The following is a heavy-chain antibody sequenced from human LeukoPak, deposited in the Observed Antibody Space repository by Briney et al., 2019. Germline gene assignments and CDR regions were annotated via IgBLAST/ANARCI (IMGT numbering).Heavy chain of an antibody. Sequence: GGSLRLSCAASGFTFSNYWMTWVRQAPGKGLEWVTNIRRDGGVNHYVDSLEGRITISRDNSKNTLYLQMNSLRAEDTAVYYCAKETRVWSGIWNFDCWGQGTLVTVSS. D-gene: IGHD3-3*01. V-gene: IGHV3-7*01. CDR3: AKETRVWSGIWNFDC. J-gene: IGHJ4*02. CDR1: GFTFSNYW. CDR2: IRRDGGVN.